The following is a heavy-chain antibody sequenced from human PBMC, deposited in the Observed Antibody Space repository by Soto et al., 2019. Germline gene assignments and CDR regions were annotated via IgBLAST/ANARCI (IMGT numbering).Heavy chain of an antibody. D-gene: IGHD6-6*01. Sequence: ASVKVSCKASGYTFTGYYMHWVRQAPGQGLEWMGWINPNSGGTNYAQKFQGRVTMTRDTSISTAYMELSRLRSDDTAVYYCARKGRYRSSNPGAAFGYWGQGTLVTVSS. CDR3: ARKGRYRSSNPGAAFGY. J-gene: IGHJ4*02. CDR1: GYTFTGYY. V-gene: IGHV1-2*02. CDR2: INPNSGGT.